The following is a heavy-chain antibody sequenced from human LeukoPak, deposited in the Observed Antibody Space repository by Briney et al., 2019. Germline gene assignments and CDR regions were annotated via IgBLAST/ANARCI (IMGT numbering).Heavy chain of an antibody. Sequence: GGSLRLSCAASGFTFSTYTMNWVRQAPGKGLEWVSSISSSGNAINYADSVKGRFTISRDNANNSLYLQMSSLRAEDTAGYYCARQDVAWNDVYWFDPWGQGTLVTVSS. V-gene: IGHV3-21*01. D-gene: IGHD1-1*01. CDR1: GFTFSTYT. J-gene: IGHJ5*02. CDR2: ISSSGNAI. CDR3: ARQDVAWNDVYWFDP.